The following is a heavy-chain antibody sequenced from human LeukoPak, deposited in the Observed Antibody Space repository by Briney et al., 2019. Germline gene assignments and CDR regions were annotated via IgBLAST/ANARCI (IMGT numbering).Heavy chain of an antibody. CDR2: FYYCGST. J-gene: IGHJ4*02. Sequence: SEALSLPCTVFGGSFSSYYWSWIRQPPGKGLGWFGYFYYCGSTNYDPSLKSRVTISVDTSKNQFSLKLSSVTAADTAVYYCARATYYYDSSGYLPGPTYYFDYWGQGTLVTVSS. V-gene: IGHV4-59*01. CDR1: GGSFSSYY. D-gene: IGHD3-22*01. CDR3: ARATYYYDSSGYLPGPTYYFDY.